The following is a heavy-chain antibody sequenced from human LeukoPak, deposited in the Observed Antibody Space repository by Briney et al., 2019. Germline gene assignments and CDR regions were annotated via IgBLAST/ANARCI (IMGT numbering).Heavy chain of an antibody. Sequence: PSETLSLTCTVSGGSISSSSYYWGWIRQPPGKGLEWIGSIYYSGSTYYNPSLKSRVTISVDTSKNQFPLKLSSVTAADTAVYYCARQGYDSSGYYYGIDYWGQGTLVTVSS. CDR1: GGSISSSSYY. V-gene: IGHV4-39*01. CDR3: ARQGYDSSGYYYGIDY. D-gene: IGHD3-22*01. J-gene: IGHJ4*02. CDR2: IYYSGST.